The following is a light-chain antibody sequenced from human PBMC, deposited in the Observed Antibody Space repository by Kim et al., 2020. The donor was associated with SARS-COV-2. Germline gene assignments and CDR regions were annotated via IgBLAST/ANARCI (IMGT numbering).Light chain of an antibody. Sequence: DIQMTQSPSSLSASVGDRVTITCRASQSISTNLKWYRQKPGKAPKLLIYATSNLQSGVPSRFSGSGSGTDSTLTISSLQPEDFASYYCQESYSPGLTFGGGTKVDIK. J-gene: IGKJ4*01. CDR3: QESYSPGLT. V-gene: IGKV1-39*01. CDR1: QSISTN. CDR2: ATS.